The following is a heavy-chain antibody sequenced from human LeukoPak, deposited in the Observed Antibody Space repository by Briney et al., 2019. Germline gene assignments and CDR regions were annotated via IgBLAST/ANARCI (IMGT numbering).Heavy chain of an antibody. CDR1: GGSISSYY. V-gene: IGHV4-59*08. J-gene: IGHJ3*02. Sequence: SETLSLTCTVSGGSISSYYWSWIRQPPGKGLEWIGYIYYSGSTNYNPSLKSRVTISVDTSKNQFSLKLSSVTAADTAVYYCARHRYTEAFDIWGQGTMVTVSS. D-gene: IGHD1-1*01. CDR3: ARHRYTEAFDI. CDR2: IYYSGST.